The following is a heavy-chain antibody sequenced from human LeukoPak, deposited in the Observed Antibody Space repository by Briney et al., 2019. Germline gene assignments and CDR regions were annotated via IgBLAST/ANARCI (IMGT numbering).Heavy chain of an antibody. J-gene: IGHJ4*02. D-gene: IGHD6-25*01. CDR1: GGSISSSSYS. CDR2: IYYSGST. Sequence: SETLSLTCTVSGGSISSSSYSWGWIRQPPGKGLEWIGSIYYSGSTYYNPSLKSRVTISVDTSKNQFSLKLSSVTAADTAVYYCASPAAGCWGQGTLVTVSS. V-gene: IGHV4-39*07. CDR3: ASPAAGC.